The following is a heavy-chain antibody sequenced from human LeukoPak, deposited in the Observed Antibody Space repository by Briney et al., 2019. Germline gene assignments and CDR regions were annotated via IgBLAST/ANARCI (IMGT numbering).Heavy chain of an antibody. V-gene: IGHV1-18*01. D-gene: IGHD3-22*01. CDR1: GYTFTSYG. CDR2: ISAYNGNT. J-gene: IGHJ4*02. CDR3: ARVGAPNYYDSSGPDY. Sequence: ASVKVSCKASGYTFTSYGISWVRQAPGQGLEWMGWISAYNGNTNYAQKLQGRVTMTTDTSTSTAYMELRSLRSDDTAVYYCARVGAPNYYDSSGPDYWGQGTLVTVSS.